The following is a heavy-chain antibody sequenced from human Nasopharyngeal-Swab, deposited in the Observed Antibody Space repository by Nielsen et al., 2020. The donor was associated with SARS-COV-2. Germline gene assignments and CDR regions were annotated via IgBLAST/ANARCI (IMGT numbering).Heavy chain of an antibody. CDR3: ARQRCSATDCFEVHF. CDR1: GVSISSGTFH. V-gene: IGHV4-39*01. CDR2: FSYSGFT. Sequence: SETLSLTCTVSGVSISSGTFHWGWVRQPPGKGLEWIAIFSYSGFTYYNPSLESRVTISVDTSENQLSLRLSSVTAADTALYYCARQRCSATDCFEVHFWGQGTRVTVTS. D-gene: IGHD2-15*01. J-gene: IGHJ4*02.